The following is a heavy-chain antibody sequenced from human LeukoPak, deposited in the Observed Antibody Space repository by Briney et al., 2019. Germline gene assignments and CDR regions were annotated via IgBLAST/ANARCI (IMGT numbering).Heavy chain of an antibody. J-gene: IGHJ4*02. CDR1: GGSISSYY. CDR3: AIPDSSSSLGYDY. D-gene: IGHD6-6*01. V-gene: IGHV4-59*01. Sequence: KPSETLSLTCTVSGGSISSYYWSWIRQPPGKGLEWIGYIYYSGSTNYNPSLKSRVTISVDTSKNQFSLKLSSVTAADTVVYYCAIPDSSSSLGYDYWGQGTLVTVSS. CDR2: IYYSGST.